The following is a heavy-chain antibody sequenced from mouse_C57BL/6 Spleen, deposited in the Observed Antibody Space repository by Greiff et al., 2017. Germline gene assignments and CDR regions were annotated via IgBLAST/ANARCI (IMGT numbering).Heavy chain of an antibody. Sequence: VQLQESGPGLVAPSQSLSITCTVSGFSLTSYGVDWVRQSPGKGLEWLGVIWGVGSTNYNSALKSRLSISKDNSKSQVFLKMNSLQTDDTAMYYWGRGNGYYGYFAVWGTGTMVTVSA. J-gene: IGHJ1*03. CDR3: GRGNGYYGYFAV. CDR1: GFSLTSYG. V-gene: IGHV2-6*01. CDR2: IWGVGST. D-gene: IGHD2-2*01.